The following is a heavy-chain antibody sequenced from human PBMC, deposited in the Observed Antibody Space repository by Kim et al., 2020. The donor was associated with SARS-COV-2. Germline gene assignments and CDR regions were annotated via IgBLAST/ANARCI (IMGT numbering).Heavy chain of an antibody. Sequence: ADSGKGRITISRDNAKNTLYVQMNSLRAEDTAVYYGARTFSGSYYYGMDVWGQGTTVTVSS. D-gene: IGHD1-26*01. CDR3: ARTFSGSYYYGMDV. V-gene: IGHV3-30*01. J-gene: IGHJ6*02.